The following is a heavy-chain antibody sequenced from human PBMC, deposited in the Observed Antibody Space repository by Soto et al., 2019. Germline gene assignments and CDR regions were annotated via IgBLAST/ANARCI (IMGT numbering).Heavy chain of an antibody. V-gene: IGHV3-74*01. CDR2: ISNDGSSA. Sequence: EVQLVESGGDLVQPGGSLRLSCAASGFTFSTYWMHWVRQAPGKGLVWVSHISNDGSSASYADSVKGRFTISRDNAKNTLYLQMNSLRAEDTAVYYCSRDHFGYDAEFDYWGQGTLVTVSS. D-gene: IGHD5-12*01. J-gene: IGHJ4*02. CDR1: GFTFSTYW. CDR3: SRDHFGYDAEFDY.